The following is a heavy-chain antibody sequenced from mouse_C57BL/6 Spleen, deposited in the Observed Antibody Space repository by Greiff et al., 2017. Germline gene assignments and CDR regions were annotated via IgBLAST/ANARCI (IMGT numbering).Heavy chain of an antibody. J-gene: IGHJ2*01. D-gene: IGHD1-1*01. CDR2: INPSSGYT. CDR3: ARGDGEPDCFDY. Sequence: VQLQQSGAELVKPGASVKLSCTASGYTFTSYGMHWVRQRPGQGLEWIGNINPSSGYTNYNENVKGKATLTGDKASSTAYLQLSSLTAEDSAVYYCARGDGEPDCFDYWGQGTTLTVSS. CDR1: GYTFTSYG. V-gene: IGHV1-7*01.